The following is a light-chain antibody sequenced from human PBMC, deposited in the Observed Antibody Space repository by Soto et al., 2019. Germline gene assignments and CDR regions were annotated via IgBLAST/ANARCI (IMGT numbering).Light chain of an antibody. V-gene: IGLV3-1*01. J-gene: IGLJ2*01. Sequence: SYELTQPPSVSVSPGQTASITCSGNKLGDKFACWYQQKPGQSPVVIIYQDNKRPSGLPERFSGSNSGNTATLTISGTQAMDEADYYCQAWDSSIVVFGGGTKVTVL. CDR1: KLGDKF. CDR2: QDN. CDR3: QAWDSSIVV.